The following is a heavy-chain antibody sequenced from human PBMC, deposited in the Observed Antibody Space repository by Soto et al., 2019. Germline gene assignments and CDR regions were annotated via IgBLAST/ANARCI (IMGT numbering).Heavy chain of an antibody. Sequence: GGSLRLSCAASGFTFSSYAMSWVRQAPGKGLEWVSAISGSGGSTYYADSVKGRFTISRDNSKNKLYLQMNSLRAEDTAVYYCAKYRCAGGAYCGGYCYSTFDYWGQGTLVTVSS. CDR2: ISGSGGST. CDR1: GFTFSSYA. D-gene: IGHD2-21*02. CDR3: AKYRCAGGAYCGGYCYSTFDY. J-gene: IGHJ4*02. V-gene: IGHV3-23*01.